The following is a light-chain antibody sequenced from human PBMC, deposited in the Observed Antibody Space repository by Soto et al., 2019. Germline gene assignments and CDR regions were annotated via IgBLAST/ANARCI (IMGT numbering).Light chain of an antibody. V-gene: IGKV1-39*01. J-gene: IGKJ5*01. CDR1: QSISSY. Sequence: DIQMTQSPSSLSASVGDRLTLTCRASQSISSYLNWYQQKPGKAPKLLIYAASSLQSGVPSRFSGSGSGTDFILTISSQLPEDFATYYCQKSYSTPLTFGQGTRLEIK. CDR3: QKSYSTPLT. CDR2: AAS.